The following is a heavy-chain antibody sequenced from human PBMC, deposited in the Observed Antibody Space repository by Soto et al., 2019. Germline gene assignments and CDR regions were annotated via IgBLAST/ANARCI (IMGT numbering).Heavy chain of an antibody. D-gene: IGHD2-8*01. Sequence: QVQLVESGGGVVQPGRSLRLSCAASGFTFSSYGMHWVRQAPGKGLEWVAVISYDGSNKYYADSVKGRFTISRDNSKNTLYLQMNSLRAEDTAVDYCAKDRGCTNGVCYTGYYYYYGRDVWGQGTTVTVSS. V-gene: IGHV3-30*18. CDR3: AKDRGCTNGVCYTGYYYYYGRDV. CDR1: GFTFSSYG. CDR2: ISYDGSNK. J-gene: IGHJ6*02.